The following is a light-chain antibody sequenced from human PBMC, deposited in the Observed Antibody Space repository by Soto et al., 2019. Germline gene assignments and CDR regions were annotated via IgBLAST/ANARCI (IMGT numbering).Light chain of an antibody. J-gene: IGLJ2*01. CDR2: EVS. V-gene: IGLV2-8*01. CDR3: SSYSGSKNLV. Sequence: HSALTQPPSASGYPGQSVTISCTGTSRDVGGYNYVSWYQQHPGKAPKLMIYEVSKRPSGVPDRFSGSKSGNTASLTVAGLHAEDEADYYCSSYSGSKNLVFGGGTKVTVL. CDR1: SRDVGGYNY.